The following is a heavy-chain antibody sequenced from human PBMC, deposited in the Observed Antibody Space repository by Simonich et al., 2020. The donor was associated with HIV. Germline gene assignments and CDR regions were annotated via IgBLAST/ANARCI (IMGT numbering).Heavy chain of an antibody. Sequence: QVRLQQWGAGLLKPSKTLSLTCAVYGGSFSGYYWGWIRQPPGKGVEWIGELNHSERTNYNSSLKSRVTISVDTSKNKFSLKLSAVTAADTAVYYCARESHGSGSYRAFDIWGQGTMVTVSS. CDR3: ARESHGSGSYRAFDI. V-gene: IGHV4-34*01. D-gene: IGHD3-10*01. CDR1: GGSFSGYY. J-gene: IGHJ3*02. CDR2: LNHSERT.